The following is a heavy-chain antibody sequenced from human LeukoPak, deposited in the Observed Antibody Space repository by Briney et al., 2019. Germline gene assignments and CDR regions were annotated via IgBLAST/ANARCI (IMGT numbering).Heavy chain of an antibody. J-gene: IGHJ4*02. CDR2: ISDIGSI. CDR3: AGHPPRNTVEF. V-gene: IGHV4-59*08. Sequence: SETLSLTCPVPGGSISSYYWSWIRQPPGKGLEWIAYISDIGSINYNPSLKSRVTISLDTSKNQFSLKLSSVTAADTAVYYCAGHPPRNTVEFWGQGTLVTVSS. D-gene: IGHD2-8*02. CDR1: GGSISSYY.